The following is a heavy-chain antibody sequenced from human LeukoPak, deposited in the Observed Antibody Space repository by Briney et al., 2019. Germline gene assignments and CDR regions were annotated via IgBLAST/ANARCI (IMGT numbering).Heavy chain of an antibody. CDR3: AKVVYFGSEDRDY. CDR1: GFTFSSYA. V-gene: IGHV3-23*01. Sequence: GGSLRLSCAASGFTFSSYAMSWVRQAPGKGLEWVSGISSSGGSTYYADSVKGRFTISRDNSKTTLYLQMISLRAEDTAVYYCAKVVYFGSEDRDYWGEGSLVSVSS. D-gene: IGHD3-10*01. J-gene: IGHJ4*02. CDR2: ISSSGGST.